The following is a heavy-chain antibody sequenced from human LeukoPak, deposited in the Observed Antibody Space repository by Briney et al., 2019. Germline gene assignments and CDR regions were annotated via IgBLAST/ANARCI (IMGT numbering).Heavy chain of an antibody. Sequence: GGSLRLSCAASGFTFSDYYMSWIRQAPGKGLEWVSYISSSSSYTNYADSVKGRFTISRDNAKNSLYLQMNRLRAEDTAVYYCARAQRYCSGGSCYFDYWGQGTLVTVSS. CDR1: GFTFSDYY. CDR3: ARAQRYCSGGSCYFDY. J-gene: IGHJ4*02. D-gene: IGHD2-15*01. V-gene: IGHV3-11*06. CDR2: ISSSSSYT.